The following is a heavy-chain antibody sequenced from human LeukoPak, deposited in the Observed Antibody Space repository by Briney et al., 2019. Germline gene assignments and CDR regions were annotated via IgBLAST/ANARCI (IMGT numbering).Heavy chain of an antibody. Sequence: ASVKVSCKASGGTFSSYAISWVRQAPGQGLEWMGSIIPIFGIANYAQKVQGRVTITADKSTNTAYLELSSLRSEDTAVYYCASAECCSSTSCYVGYCYYGMDVWGQGTTVTVFS. CDR3: ASAECCSSTSCYVGYCYYGMDV. CDR2: IIPIFGIA. V-gene: IGHV1-69*04. J-gene: IGHJ6*02. CDR1: GGTFSSYA. D-gene: IGHD2-2*01.